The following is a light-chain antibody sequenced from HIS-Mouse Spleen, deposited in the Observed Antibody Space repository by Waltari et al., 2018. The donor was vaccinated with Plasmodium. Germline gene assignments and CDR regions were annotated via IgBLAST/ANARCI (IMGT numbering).Light chain of an antibody. J-gene: IGKJ5*01. V-gene: IGKV3-20*01. CDR2: GAS. CDR3: QQYGSSPIT. CDR1: QSVSSSY. Sequence: EIVLTQSPGTLSLSPGERATLSCRASQSVSSSYLAWYQQKPGQPPRLLFLGASSMATGIPDRFSGSGSGTDFTLTISRLGPEDFAVYYCQQYGSSPITFGQGTRLEIK.